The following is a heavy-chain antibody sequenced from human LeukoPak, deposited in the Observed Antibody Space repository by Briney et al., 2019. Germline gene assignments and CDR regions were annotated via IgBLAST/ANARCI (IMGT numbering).Heavy chain of an antibody. J-gene: IGHJ4*02. CDR2: VSGSGGRT. CDR3: AKSSDRDQRLTDY. CDR1: GFTFSNYL. Sequence: GGSLRLSCAASGFTFSNYLMSWVRQAPGKGLEWVSTVSGSGGRTYYADSVQGRFTISRDNSKNTLYLQMNSLRAEDTAVYYCAKSSDRDQRLTDYWGQGTLVTVSS. D-gene: IGHD1-14*01. V-gene: IGHV3-23*01.